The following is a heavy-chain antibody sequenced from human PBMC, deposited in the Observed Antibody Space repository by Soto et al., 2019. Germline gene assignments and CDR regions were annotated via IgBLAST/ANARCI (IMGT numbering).Heavy chain of an antibody. CDR3: ASIGVGAGYYFDY. D-gene: IGHD2-8*01. Sequence: GSLRLSCAASGFTFSSYAMSWVRQAPGKGLEWVSAISGSGGSTYYADSVKGRFTISRDNSKNTLYLQMNSLRAEDTAVYYCASIGVGAGYYFDYWGQGTLVTVSS. CDR1: GFTFSSYA. CDR2: ISGSGGST. J-gene: IGHJ4*02. V-gene: IGHV3-23*01.